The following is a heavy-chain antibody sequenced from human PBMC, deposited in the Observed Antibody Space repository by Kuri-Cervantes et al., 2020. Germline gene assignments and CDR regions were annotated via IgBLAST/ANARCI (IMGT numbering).Heavy chain of an antibody. V-gene: IGHV4-34*01. CDR2: INHSGST. CDR3: ARGILGYCSSTSCGGFDP. J-gene: IGHJ5*02. D-gene: IGHD2-2*01. Sequence: ESLKISCAVYGGSFSGYYWSWIRQPPGKGLEWIGEINHSGSTNYNPSLKSRVTISVDTSKNQFSLKLSSVTAADTAVYYCARGILGYCSSTSCGGFDPWGQGTLVTVSS. CDR1: GGSFSGYY.